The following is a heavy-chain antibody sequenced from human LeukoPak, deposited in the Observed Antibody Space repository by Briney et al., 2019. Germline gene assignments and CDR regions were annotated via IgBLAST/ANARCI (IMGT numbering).Heavy chain of an antibody. CDR2: IDPTDSNT. D-gene: IGHD3-10*01. CDR3: ARHDGSGSYDWFES. V-gene: IGHV5-10-1*01. Sequence: AGESLRISCQGSGFSLTSYWISWVRQMPGKGLEWMGRIDPTDSNTNYSPSFQGRVSFSADKSISTAYLQWGSLKASDTAIYYCARHDGSGSYDWFESWGQGTLVTVSS. CDR1: GFSLTSYW. J-gene: IGHJ5*01.